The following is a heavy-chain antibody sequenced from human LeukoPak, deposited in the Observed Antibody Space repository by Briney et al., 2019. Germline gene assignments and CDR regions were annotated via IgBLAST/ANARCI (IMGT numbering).Heavy chain of an antibody. CDR1: GGSISSSRYY. CDR3: ARASSSSFPTSDYFYY. D-gene: IGHD6-6*01. Sequence: SETLSLTCTVFGGSISSSRYYWGWIRQPPGKGLDWIGRIYYSGSTYSNPSLKSRGTISVDTSKKQFSLKLSSVTAADTAVYYCARASSSSFPTSDYFYYWGQGTLVTVSS. CDR2: IYYSGST. V-gene: IGHV4-39*07. J-gene: IGHJ4*02.